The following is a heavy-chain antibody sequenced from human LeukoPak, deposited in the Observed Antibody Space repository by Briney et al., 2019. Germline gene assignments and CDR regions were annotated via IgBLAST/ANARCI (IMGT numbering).Heavy chain of an antibody. CDR3: ARHCGGDCYDIEDAFDI. CDR2: IYYSGST. Sequence: SETLSLTCTVSGVSISSSSYYWGWIRQPPGKGLEWIGSIYYSGSTYYNPSLKSRVTISVDTSKNQFSLKLSSVTAADTAVYYCARHCGGDCYDIEDAFDIWGQGTMVTVSS. CDR1: GVSISSSSYY. D-gene: IGHD2-21*02. V-gene: IGHV4-39*01. J-gene: IGHJ3*02.